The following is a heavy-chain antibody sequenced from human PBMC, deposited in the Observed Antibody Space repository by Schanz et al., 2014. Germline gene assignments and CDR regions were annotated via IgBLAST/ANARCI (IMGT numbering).Heavy chain of an antibody. J-gene: IGHJ4*02. V-gene: IGHV3-23*04. CDR1: GFTFSSYA. D-gene: IGHD3-3*01. Sequence: VQLVDSGGGLVKPGGSLRLSCAASGFTFSSYAMSWVRQAPGKGLEWVSAISGSGGSTYYADSVKGRFTMSRDNAKNSVFLQMNSLRAEDTAVYYCVRDSFFAFDYWGQGTLXTVSS. CDR3: VRDSFFAFDY. CDR2: ISGSGGST.